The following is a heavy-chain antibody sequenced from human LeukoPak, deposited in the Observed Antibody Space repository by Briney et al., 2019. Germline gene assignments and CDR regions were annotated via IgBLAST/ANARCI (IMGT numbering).Heavy chain of an antibody. J-gene: IGHJ4*02. CDR3: ARADSSSWYFDY. CDR2: INPSGGST. CDR1: GYTFNSCY. Sequence: ASVKVPCKASGYTFNSCYMHWVRHAPGQGLEWMGIINPSGGSTSYAQKFQGRVTMTRDTSTSTVYMELSSLRSEDTAVYYCARADSSSWYFDYWGQGTLVTVSS. V-gene: IGHV1-46*02. D-gene: IGHD6-13*01.